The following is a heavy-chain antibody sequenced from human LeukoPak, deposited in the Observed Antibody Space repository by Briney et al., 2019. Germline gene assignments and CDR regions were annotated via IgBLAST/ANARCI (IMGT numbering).Heavy chain of an antibody. Sequence: GGSLRLSCVASGFTLSRYSMNWVRQAPGKGPEWVSYISSTSSTIYYADSVKGRFTISRDNAENSLYLQMSSLRAEDTAVYYCARDYNWYLDFYYGMDVWGQGTTVTVSS. J-gene: IGHJ6*02. CDR3: ARDYNWYLDFYYGMDV. CDR1: GFTLSRYS. V-gene: IGHV3-48*04. CDR2: ISSTSSTI. D-gene: IGHD1-20*01.